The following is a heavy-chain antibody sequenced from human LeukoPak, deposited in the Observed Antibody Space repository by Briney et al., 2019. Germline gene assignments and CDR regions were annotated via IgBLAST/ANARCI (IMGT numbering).Heavy chain of an antibody. CDR3: AKGLKDRPDYYYYMDV. V-gene: IGHV3-23*01. CDR2: ISGSGGST. D-gene: IGHD6-6*01. Sequence: GGSLRLSCAASGFTFSSYAMSWVRQAPGKGLEWVSAISGSGGSTYYADSVKGRFTISRDNSKNTLYLQMNSLRAEDTAVYYCAKGLKDRPDYYYYMDVWGKGTTVTVS. J-gene: IGHJ6*03. CDR1: GFTFSSYA.